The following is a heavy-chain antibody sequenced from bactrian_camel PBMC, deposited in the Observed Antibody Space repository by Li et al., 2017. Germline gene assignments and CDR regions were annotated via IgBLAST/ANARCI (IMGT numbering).Heavy chain of an antibody. CDR1: GFTSDSCT. J-gene: IGHJ6*01. CDR2: IITSPTVGST. CDR3: AAHPNRVLCSSGLPIQNDFDY. D-gene: IGHD6*01. Sequence: VQLVESGGGSVQAGGSLRLSCTAPGFTSDSCTVRWYRQAAGNEREWVSTIITSPTVGSTSYADSVKGRFTISKEDAENTLYLQMNSLKPEDTAMYYCAAHPNRVLCSSGLPIQNDFDYWGQGTQVTVS. V-gene: IGHV3S42*01.